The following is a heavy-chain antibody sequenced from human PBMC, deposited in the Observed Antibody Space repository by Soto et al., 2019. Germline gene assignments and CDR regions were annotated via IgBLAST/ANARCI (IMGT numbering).Heavy chain of an antibody. CDR2: IIPIFGTA. J-gene: IGHJ5*02. D-gene: IGHD6-19*01. Sequence: ASVKVSCKASGGTFSSYAISWVRQAPGQGLEWMGGIIPIFGTANYAQKFQGRVTITADESTSTAYMELSSLRSEDTAVYYCARGGGYSGGGENWFDPWGQGTLVTVSS. V-gene: IGHV1-69*13. CDR3: ARGGGYSGGGENWFDP. CDR1: GGTFSSYA.